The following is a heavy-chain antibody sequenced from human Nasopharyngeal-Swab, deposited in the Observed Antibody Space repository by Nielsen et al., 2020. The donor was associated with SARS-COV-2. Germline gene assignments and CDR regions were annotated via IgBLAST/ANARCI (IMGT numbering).Heavy chain of an antibody. CDR1: GFTFSSND. CDR2: IGAAGGT. D-gene: IGHD2-2*01. J-gene: IGHJ6*03. Sequence: GVSLRLSCAASGFTFSSNDMHLVRLPRGKGLEWVSAIGAAGGTYYPDSVKGRFTISRENAKNSLYLQMNSLRAEDTAIYYCVKGMPQSGGMDVWGKGTTVSVSS. CDR3: VKGMPQSGGMDV. V-gene: IGHV3-13*01.